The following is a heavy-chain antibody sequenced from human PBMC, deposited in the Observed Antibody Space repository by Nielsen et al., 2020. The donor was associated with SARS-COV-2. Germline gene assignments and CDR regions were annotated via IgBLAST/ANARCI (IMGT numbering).Heavy chain of an antibody. V-gene: IGHV3-30*18. D-gene: IGHD3-10*01. CDR2: ISYDGSNK. J-gene: IGHJ4*02. CDR3: AKDKASGGYFDY. Sequence: GGSLRLSCAASGFTFSSYGMHWVRQAPGKGLEWVAVISYDGSNKYYADSVKGRFTISRDNSKNTLYLQMNSLRVEDTAVYYCAKDKASGGYFDYWGQGTLVTVSS. CDR1: GFTFSSYG.